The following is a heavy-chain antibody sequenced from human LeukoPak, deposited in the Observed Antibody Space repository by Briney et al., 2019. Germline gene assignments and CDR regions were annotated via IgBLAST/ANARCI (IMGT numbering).Heavy chain of an antibody. CDR2: INAGNGNT. Sequence: ASVKVSCKASGYTFTSYAMHWVRQAPGQRLEWMGWINAGNGNTKYSQKFQGRVTITRDTSASTAYMELSSLRSEDTAVYYCARDAAIVVVVPAASSYWYYFDYWGQGTLVTVSS. V-gene: IGHV1-3*01. CDR1: GYTFTSYA. D-gene: IGHD2-2*01. J-gene: IGHJ4*02. CDR3: ARDAAIVVVVPAASSYWYYFDY.